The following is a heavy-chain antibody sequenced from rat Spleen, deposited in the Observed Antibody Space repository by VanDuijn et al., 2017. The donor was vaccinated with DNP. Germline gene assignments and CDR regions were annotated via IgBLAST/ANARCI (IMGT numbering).Heavy chain of an antibody. J-gene: IGHJ1*01. Sequence: EAHLVESGGGLVQPGRSLKLSCVASGFTFNNYWMTWIRQAPGKGLEWIASITNTGGSTYYLDSVKGRFTISRDNAKSTLYLQMNSLRSEDTATYYCTRKYTTDYYWYFDFWGPGTMVTVSS. CDR1: GFTFNNYW. CDR3: TRKYTTDYYWYFDF. D-gene: IGHD1-6*01. V-gene: IGHV5-31*01. CDR2: ITNTGGST.